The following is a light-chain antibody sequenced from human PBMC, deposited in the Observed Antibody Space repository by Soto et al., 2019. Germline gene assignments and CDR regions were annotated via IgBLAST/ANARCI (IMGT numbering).Light chain of an antibody. J-gene: IGLJ3*02. CDR1: SSNIGSYT. V-gene: IGLV1-44*01. CDR2: CQN. CDR3: GGWDAGLNSRV. Sequence: QSVLTQPPSASGTPGQRVTISCSGSSSNIGSYTVNWYQQLPGTAPPLLIYCQNQRPSGVPDRFSGSKSVTSASLAISGLQSADEADDYCGGWDAGLNSRVFGGGTKLTVL.